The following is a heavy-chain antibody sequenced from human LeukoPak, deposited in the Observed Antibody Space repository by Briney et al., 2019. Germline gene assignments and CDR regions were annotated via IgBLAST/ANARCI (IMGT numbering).Heavy chain of an antibody. CDR1: GFTFNSYG. Sequence: GRSLRLSCAASGFTFNSYGMHWVRQAPGKGLEWVAVIWYDGSNKYYADSVKGRFTISRDNSKNTLYLQMNSLRAEDTAVYYCARTRGAVATDPFDIWGQGTTVIVSS. J-gene: IGHJ3*02. CDR2: IWYDGSNK. D-gene: IGHD6-19*01. V-gene: IGHV3-33*01. CDR3: ARTRGAVATDPFDI.